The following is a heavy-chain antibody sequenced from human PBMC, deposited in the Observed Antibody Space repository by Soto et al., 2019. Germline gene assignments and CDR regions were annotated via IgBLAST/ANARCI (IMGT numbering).Heavy chain of an antibody. D-gene: IGHD4-17*01. CDR1: GGSISSGGYY. CDR2: IYYSGST. J-gene: IGHJ6*02. V-gene: IGHV4-31*03. Sequence: PSETLSLTCTVSGGSISSGGYYWSWIRQHPGKGLEWIGYIYYSGSTYYNPSLKSRVTISVDTSKNQFSLKLSSVTAADTAVYYCARGFWDYGDFLYYHYGMDVWGQGTTVTVSS. CDR3: ARGFWDYGDFLYYHYGMDV.